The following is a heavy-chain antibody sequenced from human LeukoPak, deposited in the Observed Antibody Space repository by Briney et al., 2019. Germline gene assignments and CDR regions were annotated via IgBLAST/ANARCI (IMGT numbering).Heavy chain of an antibody. Sequence: GGSLRLSCAASGFTFSSYAMHWVRQAPGKGLEWVAVISNDGSKKQYADSVKGRFTISRDNSKNTLYLQMNSLRAEDTDVYYCARRHTSSYYYDSSGYPDYWGQGTLVTVSS. J-gene: IGHJ4*02. CDR1: GFTFSSYA. CDR3: ARRHTSSYYYDSSGYPDY. V-gene: IGHV3-30*04. CDR2: ISNDGSKK. D-gene: IGHD3-22*01.